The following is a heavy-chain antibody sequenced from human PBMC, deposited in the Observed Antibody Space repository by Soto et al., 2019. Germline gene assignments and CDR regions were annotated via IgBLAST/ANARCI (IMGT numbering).Heavy chain of an antibody. Sequence: ASVKVSCKASGYTFTSYAMHWVRQAPGQRLEWMGWINAGNGNTKYSQKFQGRFTVSRDISKNTIYLQANSLRPEDTAVYYCGREPYGDSQYFDYWGQGTPVTVSS. CDR1: GYTFTSYA. CDR3: GREPYGDSQYFDY. J-gene: IGHJ4*02. CDR2: INAGNGNT. V-gene: IGHV1-3*01. D-gene: IGHD2-21*02.